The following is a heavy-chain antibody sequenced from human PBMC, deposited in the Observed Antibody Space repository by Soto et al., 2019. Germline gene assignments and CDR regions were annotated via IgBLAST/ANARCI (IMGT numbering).Heavy chain of an antibody. D-gene: IGHD3-3*01. CDR1: GGSIISGDYY. CDR2: IYYSGST. J-gene: IGHJ5*02. V-gene: IGHV4-30-4*01. CDR3: ASTEWLLRGWWFDP. Sequence: SETLSLTCTVSGGSIISGDYYWIWIRQPPGKGLEWIGYIYYSGSTYYNPSLKSRVTISVDTSKNQFSLKLSSVTAADTAVYYCASTEWLLRGWWFDPWGQGTLVTVSS.